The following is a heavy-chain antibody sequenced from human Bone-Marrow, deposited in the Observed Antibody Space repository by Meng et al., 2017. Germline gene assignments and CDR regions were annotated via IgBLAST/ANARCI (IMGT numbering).Heavy chain of an antibody. CDR2: IYYSGST. V-gene: IGHV4-61*08. J-gene: IGHJ4*02. Sequence: ESLKISCTVSGGSISSGGHYWSWIRQPPGKGLEWIGYIYYSGSTNYNPSLKSRVTMSVDTSKNQFSLKLSSVTAADTAVYYCARERGGAAAGTHGIDYWGQGTLVTVSS. CDR3: ARERGGAAAGTHGIDY. D-gene: IGHD6-13*01. CDR1: GGSISSGGHY.